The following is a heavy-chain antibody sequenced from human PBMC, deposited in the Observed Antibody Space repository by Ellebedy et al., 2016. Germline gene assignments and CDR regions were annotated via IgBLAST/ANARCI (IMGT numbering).Heavy chain of an antibody. CDR2: IKSKADGGTT. CDR3: TTHNMVYALNNWFNP. Sequence: GGSLRLXXTASGFTFSYAWMNWVRQAPGKGLEWVGRIKSKADGGTTDYAAPVKGRFTISSDESKDTLYLQMNSLKTEDTAVYYRTTHNMVYALNNWFNPWGQGTLVTVSS. J-gene: IGHJ5*02. CDR1: GFTFSYAW. D-gene: IGHD2-8*01. V-gene: IGHV3-15*01.